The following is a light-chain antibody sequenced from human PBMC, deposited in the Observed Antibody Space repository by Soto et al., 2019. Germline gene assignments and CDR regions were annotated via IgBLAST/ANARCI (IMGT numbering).Light chain of an antibody. V-gene: IGKV3-11*01. Sequence: EIVLTQSPSTLSLSPGERATLSCRASQSVSSYLAWYQQKPGQAPRLLIYDASNRATGIPARFSGSGSGTDFTLTISSLQPEDFATYFCQQSYTNPPTFGQGTKVDI. CDR2: DAS. CDR3: QQSYTNPPT. CDR1: QSVSSY. J-gene: IGKJ1*01.